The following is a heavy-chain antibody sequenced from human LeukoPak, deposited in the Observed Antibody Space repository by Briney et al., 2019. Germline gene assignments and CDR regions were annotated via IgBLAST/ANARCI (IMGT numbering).Heavy chain of an antibody. Sequence: ASVKASCKASGYTFSAYYMHWVRQAPGQGLEWMGRINPNSGDTNNAQNFQGRVTLTRDTSISTAYMELSRLRSDDTAVYYCARDYCAGDCFPDYWGQGTLVTVSS. D-gene: IGHD2-21*02. CDR1: GYTFSAYY. CDR3: ARDYCAGDCFPDY. CDR2: INPNSGDT. J-gene: IGHJ4*02. V-gene: IGHV1-2*06.